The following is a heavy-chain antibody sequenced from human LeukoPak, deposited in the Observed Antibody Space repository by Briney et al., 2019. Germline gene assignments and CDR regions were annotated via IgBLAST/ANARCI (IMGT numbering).Heavy chain of an antibody. V-gene: IGHV1-8*01. CDR1: GYTFTSYD. J-gene: IGHJ3*02. Sequence: ASVKVSCKASGYTFTSYDINWVRQATGQGLEWMGWMNPNSGNTGYAQKFQGRVTMTRNTSISTAYMELSSLRSEDTAVYYCARGADLVGATSDAFDIWGQGTMVTVSS. D-gene: IGHD1-26*01. CDR2: MNPNSGNT. CDR3: ARGADLVGATSDAFDI.